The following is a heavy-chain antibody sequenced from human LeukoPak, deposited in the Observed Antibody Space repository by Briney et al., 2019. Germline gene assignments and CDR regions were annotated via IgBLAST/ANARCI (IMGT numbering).Heavy chain of an antibody. Sequence: PGGSLRLSCAASGFTFSRCWMSWVRQAPGKGLEWVSAITGYGGSTYYADSVKGRFTMSRDNSKSTLYLQMNSLRAEDTAVYFCAKCLWVGSSYYYMDVWGKGTTVIISS. J-gene: IGHJ6*03. V-gene: IGHV3-23*01. CDR3: AKCLWVGSSYYYMDV. CDR2: ITGYGGST. D-gene: IGHD3-10*01. CDR1: GFTFSRCW.